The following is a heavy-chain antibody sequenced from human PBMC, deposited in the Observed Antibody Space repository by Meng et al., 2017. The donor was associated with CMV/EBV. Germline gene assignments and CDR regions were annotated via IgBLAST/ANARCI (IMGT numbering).Heavy chain of an antibody. CDR1: GFTFSSYW. Sequence: GGSLRLSCGTSGFTFSSYWMSWVRQAPGKGLEWVANIKQDGSEKYYVDSVKGRFTISRDNAKNSLYLQMNSLRAEDTAVYYCARGTKYHLRRWFDYWGQGTLVTVSS. D-gene: IGHD2-2*01. J-gene: IGHJ4*02. CDR2: IKQDGSEK. CDR3: ARGTKYHLRRWFDY. V-gene: IGHV3-7*01.